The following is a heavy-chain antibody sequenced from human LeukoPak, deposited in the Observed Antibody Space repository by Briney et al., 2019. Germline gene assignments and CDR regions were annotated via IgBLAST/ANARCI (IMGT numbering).Heavy chain of an antibody. V-gene: IGHV3-7*04. D-gene: IGHD3-22*01. CDR1: GFTLSSYW. CDR2: IVHDGSDK. J-gene: IGHJ3*02. Sequence: GGSLRLSCAACGFTLSSYWMRWVGQAPGEGGEWVANIVHDGSDKYYVHSLEGRFTISRDNPNNSLYLQMNSLRAEDTAVYYCARRYDSSGYEAFDIWGQGTMVTVSS. CDR3: ARRYDSSGYEAFDI.